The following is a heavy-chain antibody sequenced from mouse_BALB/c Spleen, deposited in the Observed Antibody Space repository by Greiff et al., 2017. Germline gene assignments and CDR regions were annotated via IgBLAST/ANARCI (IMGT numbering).Heavy chain of an antibody. CDR2: IDPENGDT. V-gene: IGHV14-4*02. J-gene: IGHJ4*01. CDR1: GFNIKDYY. CDR3: NAWNGNGYAMDY. Sequence: EVKLEESGAELVRSGASVKLSCTASGFNIKDYYMHWVKQRPEQGLEWIGWIDPENGDTEYAPKFQGKATMTADTSSNTAYLQLSSLTSEDTAVYYCNAWNGNGYAMDYWGQGTSVTVSS. D-gene: IGHD2-1*01.